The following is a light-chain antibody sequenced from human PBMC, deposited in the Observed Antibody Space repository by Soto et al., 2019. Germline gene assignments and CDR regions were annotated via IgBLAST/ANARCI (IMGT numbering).Light chain of an antibody. CDR3: LQDHDYPRT. Sequence: AIQMTQSPTSLSASVGDRVIITCRASQDISKDLGWYQQKPGKAPKFLIYSATSTQSGVPSTFSGSGFGTDFTLTISSLQPEDFATYYCLQDHDYPRTFGPGTKV. CDR2: SAT. CDR1: QDISKD. J-gene: IGKJ1*01. V-gene: IGKV1-6*01.